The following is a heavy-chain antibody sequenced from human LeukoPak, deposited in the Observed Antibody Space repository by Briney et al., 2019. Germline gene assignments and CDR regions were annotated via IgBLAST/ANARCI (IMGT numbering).Heavy chain of an antibody. CDR3: ARRGKLRYYMDV. Sequence: SETLSLTCTVSGGSISSSSYYWGWIRQPPGKGLEWIGEINHSGSTNYNPSLKSRVTISVDTSKNQFSLKLSSVTAADTAVYYCARRGKLRYYMDVWGKGTTVTISS. J-gene: IGHJ6*03. CDR1: GGSISSSSYY. V-gene: IGHV4-39*07. CDR2: INHSGST.